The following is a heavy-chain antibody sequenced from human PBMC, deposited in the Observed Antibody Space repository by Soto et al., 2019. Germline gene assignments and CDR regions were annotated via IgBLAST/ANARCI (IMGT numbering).Heavy chain of an antibody. Sequence: QVQLVQSGAEVKKPGASVKVSCKASGYSFTSNFLHWVRQAPGQGLEWMGIINPGGDSTTSTQKFQGRVTMTRDTSTRTVYMELSGLKSDDTAVYYCARLSTAPGTGAEYFDYWGQGTLVTVSS. CDR1: GYSFTSNF. J-gene: IGHJ4*02. CDR2: INPGGDST. V-gene: IGHV1-46*01. CDR3: ARLSTAPGTGAEYFDY. D-gene: IGHD6-13*01.